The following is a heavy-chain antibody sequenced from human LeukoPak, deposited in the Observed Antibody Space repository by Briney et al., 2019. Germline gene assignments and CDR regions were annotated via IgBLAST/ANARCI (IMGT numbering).Heavy chain of an antibody. V-gene: IGHV1-2*02. J-gene: IGHJ4*02. D-gene: IGHD6-19*01. CDR2: ISPHTGGT. CDR1: GYTFTDYY. CDR3: ARGRLAGNDF. Sequence: ASVKVSCKASGYTFTDYYMHWVRQAPGQGLEWMGWISPHTGGTNYAQRFQGRVTMTRDTSISTAYMELSRLRSDDTAVYYCARGRLAGNDFWGQGTLVTVSS.